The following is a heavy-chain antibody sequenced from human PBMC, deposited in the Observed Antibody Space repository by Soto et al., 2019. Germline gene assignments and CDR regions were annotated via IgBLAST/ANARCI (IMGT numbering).Heavy chain of an antibody. D-gene: IGHD6-6*01. CDR1: GFTFSSYS. V-gene: IGHV3-21*01. J-gene: IGHJ6*03. Sequence: GGSLRLSCAASGFTFSSYSMNWVRQAPGKGLEWVSSISSSSSYIYYADSVKGRFTISRDNAKNSLYLQMNSLRAEDTAVYYCARDAGTSSSGDNYYYYYYMDVWGKGTTVTVSS. CDR2: ISSSSSYI. CDR3: ARDAGTSSSGDNYYYYYYMDV.